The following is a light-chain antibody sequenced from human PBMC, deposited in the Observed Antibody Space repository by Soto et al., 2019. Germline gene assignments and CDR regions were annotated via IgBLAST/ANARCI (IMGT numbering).Light chain of an antibody. CDR2: DAS. CDR1: QSLNSN. V-gene: IGKV3-15*01. CDR3: QQYNDWPPWT. J-gene: IGKJ1*01. Sequence: EIVMTQFPATLSVSPGERATLSCRASQSLNSNLAWYQQKPGQDPRLLIYDASTRATGIPARFSGSGSGTAFTLTISSLQSEDFAVYFCQQYNDWPPWTFGQGTKVEIK.